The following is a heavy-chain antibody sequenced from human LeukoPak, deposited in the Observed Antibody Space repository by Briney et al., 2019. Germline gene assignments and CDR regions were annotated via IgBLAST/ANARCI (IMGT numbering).Heavy chain of an antibody. D-gene: IGHD2/OR15-2a*01. J-gene: IGHJ3*02. Sequence: SETLSLTCTVSGDSISSYYWGWIRQPPGKGLEWIGSIYYSGSTYYNPSLKSRVTISVDTSKNQFSLKLSSVTAADTAVYYCASFDLTWATFDIWGQGTIVTVSS. CDR3: ASFDLTWATFDI. CDR2: IYYSGST. CDR1: GDSISSYY. V-gene: IGHV4-39*07.